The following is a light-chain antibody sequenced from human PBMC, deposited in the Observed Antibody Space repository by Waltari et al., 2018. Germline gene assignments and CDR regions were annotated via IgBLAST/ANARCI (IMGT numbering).Light chain of an antibody. CDR2: EVT. CDR1: SSDVGDY. V-gene: IGLV2-8*01. CDR3: SSYAGSNNLV. Sequence: QSALTQPPSASGSPGQSVTISCTGTSSDVGDYVSWYQQHPGKAPKLMISEVTKRPSGVPARLSGSKSGNTASMTVSGLQAEDEADYYCSSYAGSNNLVFGGGTKLTVL. J-gene: IGLJ2*01.